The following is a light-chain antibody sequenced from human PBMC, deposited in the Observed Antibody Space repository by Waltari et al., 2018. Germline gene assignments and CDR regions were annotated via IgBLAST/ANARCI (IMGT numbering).Light chain of an antibody. J-gene: IGLJ3*02. CDR1: SGHSTYA. V-gene: IGLV4-69*01. CDR2: LNSDGSH. CDR3: QTWGTGNWV. Sequence: QLVLTQSPSASASLGASVKLTCTLSSGHSTYAIAWHQQQPEKGPRYLMKLNSDGSHNKGDGIPDRFSGSSAVAERYLTISSLQSEDEGDYYCQTWGTGNWVFGGGTKLSVL.